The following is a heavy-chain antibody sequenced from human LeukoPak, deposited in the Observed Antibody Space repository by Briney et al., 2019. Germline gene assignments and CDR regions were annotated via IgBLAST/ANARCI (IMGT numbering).Heavy chain of an antibody. V-gene: IGHV3-7*05. CDR2: IKQDGSEK. CDR3: AKGLSRYGSGSYSHLDAVDI. CDR1: GFTFSNYW. J-gene: IGHJ3*02. Sequence: GGSLRLSCAASGFTFSNYWMSLVRQAPGKGLEWVANIKQDGSEKYYVDSVKGRFTISRDNAKNSLYLQMNSLRAEDTAVYYCAKGLSRYGSGSYSHLDAVDICGQGTMVTVSS. D-gene: IGHD3-10*01.